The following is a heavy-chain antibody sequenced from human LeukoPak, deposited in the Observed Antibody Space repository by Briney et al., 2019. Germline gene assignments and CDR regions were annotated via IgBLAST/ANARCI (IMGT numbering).Heavy chain of an antibody. V-gene: IGHV3-66*01. Sequence: GRSLRLSCAASGFTFSNYAIHWVRQAPGKGLEWVSVIYSGNKTYYADSVKGRFIISRDNSKNTVYLQMNSLRAEDTAVYYCARAPMTTVTTSDYWGQGTLVTVSS. D-gene: IGHD4-17*01. CDR1: GFTFSNYA. CDR2: IYSGNKT. J-gene: IGHJ4*02. CDR3: ARAPMTTVTTSDY.